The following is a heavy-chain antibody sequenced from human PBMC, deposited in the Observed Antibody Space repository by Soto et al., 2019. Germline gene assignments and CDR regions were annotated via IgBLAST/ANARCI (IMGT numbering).Heavy chain of an antibody. CDR3: ARDSYMIVAYGMDV. CDR1: GGSISSGGYY. V-gene: IGHV4-31*03. CDR2: IYYSGST. D-gene: IGHD3-22*01. J-gene: IGHJ6*02. Sequence: QVQLQESGPGLVKPSQTLSLTCTVSGGSISSGGYYWSWIRQHPGKGLEWIGYIYYSGSTYYNPSLKSRVNISVDTSKNQFSLKLSSVTAADTAVYYCARDSYMIVAYGMDVWGQGTTVTVSS.